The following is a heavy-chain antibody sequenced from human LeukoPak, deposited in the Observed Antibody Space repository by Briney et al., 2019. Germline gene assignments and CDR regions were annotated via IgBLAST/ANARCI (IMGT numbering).Heavy chain of an antibody. CDR3: ARAIFSSGWYKTPFGY. D-gene: IGHD6-19*01. CDR2: ISYDGSNK. V-gene: IGHV3-30-3*01. Sequence: PGRSLRLSCAASGFTFSSYAMHWVRQAPGKGLEWVAVISYDGSNKYYADSVKGRFTISRDNSKNTLYLQMNSLRAEDTAVYYCARAIFSSGWYKTPFGYWGQGTLVTVSS. J-gene: IGHJ4*02. CDR1: GFTFSSYA.